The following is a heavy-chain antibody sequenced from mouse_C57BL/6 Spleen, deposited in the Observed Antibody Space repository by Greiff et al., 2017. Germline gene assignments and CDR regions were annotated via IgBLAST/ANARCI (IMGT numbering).Heavy chain of an antibody. Sequence: QVQLQQSGAELAKPGASVKLSCKASGYTFTSYWMHWVKQRPGQGLEWIGDINPSSGYTKYNQKFKDKATFTADKSSSTAYMQLSSLTYEDSAVYYCARGTTVVASDYWGQGTTLTVSS. CDR3: ARGTTVVASDY. V-gene: IGHV1-7*01. CDR2: INPSSGYT. CDR1: GYTFTSYW. J-gene: IGHJ2*01. D-gene: IGHD1-1*01.